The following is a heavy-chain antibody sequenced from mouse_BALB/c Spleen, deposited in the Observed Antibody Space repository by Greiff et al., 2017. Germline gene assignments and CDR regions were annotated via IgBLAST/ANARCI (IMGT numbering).Heavy chain of an antibody. V-gene: IGHV1-7*01. J-gene: IGHJ4*01. Sequence: QVQLQQSGAELAKPGASVKMSCKASGYTFTSYWMHWVKQRPGQGLEWIGYINPSTGYTEYNQKFKDKATLTADKSSSTAYMQLSSLTSEDSAVYYCARWDYAMDYWGQGTSVIVSS. CDR1: GYTFTSYW. CDR2: INPSTGYT. CDR3: ARWDYAMDY.